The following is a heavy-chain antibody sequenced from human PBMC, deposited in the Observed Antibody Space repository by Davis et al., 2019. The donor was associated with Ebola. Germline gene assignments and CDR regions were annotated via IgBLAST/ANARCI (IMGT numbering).Heavy chain of an antibody. Sequence: GESLKISCAASGFTFSSYWMSWVRQAPGKGLEWVAVIWYDGSNKYYADSVKGRFTISRDNSKNTLYLQMNSLRAEDTAVYYCARATGYYYYYGMDVWGQGTTVTVSS. J-gene: IGHJ6*02. CDR2: IWYDGSNK. CDR3: ARATGYYYYYGMDV. V-gene: IGHV3-33*08. CDR1: GFTFSSYW. D-gene: IGHD1-1*01.